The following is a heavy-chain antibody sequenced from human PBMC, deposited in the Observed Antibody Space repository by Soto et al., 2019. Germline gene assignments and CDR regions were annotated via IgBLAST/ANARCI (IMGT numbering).Heavy chain of an antibody. CDR1: GCTLSKAW. CDR2: INSKTGGGTT. Sequence: PGGSLRLYCAASGCTLSKAWMSWVRQAPGKGLEWVGRINSKTGGGTTDYAAPVKGRFTISRDDSKNTLYLQINSLKTEDTAVYYCAKDSGWARYFYYGMGVWGQGTTVTVSS. CDR3: AKDSGWARYFYYGMGV. J-gene: IGHJ6*02. V-gene: IGHV3-15*01. D-gene: IGHD6-19*01.